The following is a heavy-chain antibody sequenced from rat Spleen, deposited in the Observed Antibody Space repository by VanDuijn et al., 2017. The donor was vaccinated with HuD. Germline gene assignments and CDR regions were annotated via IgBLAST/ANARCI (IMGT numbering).Heavy chain of an antibody. CDR1: GFTFRDYA. CDR2: IKYDGSST. CDR3: ARLGTEAIGNWFSY. J-gene: IGHJ3*01. V-gene: IGHV5-17*01. Sequence: EVQLVESGGGLVQPGRSLKFSCVASGFTFRDYAMAWVRQAPTKGLEWVATIKYDGSSTYHRDSVTGRFTISRDNAKSTLYLQMDSLRSEDTATYYCARLGTEAIGNWFSYWGQGTLVTVSS. D-gene: IGHD1-11*01.